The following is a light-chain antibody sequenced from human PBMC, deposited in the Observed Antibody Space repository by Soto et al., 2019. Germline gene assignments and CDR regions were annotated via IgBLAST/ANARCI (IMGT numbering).Light chain of an antibody. Sequence: QAVVTQPPSASGTPGQRVTISCSGGDSNIGTNSVNWYQQFPGTAPKLLIYTNNQRPSGVPDRFSGSKSGTAASLAISGLQSEDEADYYCVVWDDSLNGRLFGGGTKVTVL. J-gene: IGLJ2*01. CDR1: DSNIGTNS. V-gene: IGLV1-44*01. CDR3: VVWDDSLNGRL. CDR2: TNN.